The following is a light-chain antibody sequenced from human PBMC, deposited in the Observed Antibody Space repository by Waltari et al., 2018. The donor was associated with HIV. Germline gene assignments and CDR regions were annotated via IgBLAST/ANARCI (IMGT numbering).Light chain of an antibody. CDR1: SRYVGSYHP. CDR2: EAV. J-gene: IGLJ3*02. V-gene: IGLV2-23*01. CDR3: CSYGGSSTWV. Sequence: QSALTQPASVSGSPGQSITLSCPAPSRYVGSYHPVPWYQQYPGKAPKLMIYEAVKRPSGVSNRISASKSGNTASLTISGLQAEDEADYYCCSYGGSSTWVFGGGTKLTVL.